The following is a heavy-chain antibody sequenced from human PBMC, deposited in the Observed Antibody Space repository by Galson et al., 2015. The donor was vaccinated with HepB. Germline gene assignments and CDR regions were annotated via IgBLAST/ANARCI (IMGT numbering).Heavy chain of an antibody. D-gene: IGHD5-12*01. CDR2: IYPGDSDT. V-gene: IGHV5-51*03. CDR3: ARSPYVYSGYVHFDY. J-gene: IGHJ4*02. CDR1: GYSFTSYW. Sequence: QSGAKVKKPGESLKISCKGSGYSFTSYWIGWVRQMPGKGLEWMGIIYPGDSDTRYSPSFQSQVTISADKSISTAYLQWSSLKASDTAMYYCARSPYVYSGYVHFDYWGQGTLVTVSS.